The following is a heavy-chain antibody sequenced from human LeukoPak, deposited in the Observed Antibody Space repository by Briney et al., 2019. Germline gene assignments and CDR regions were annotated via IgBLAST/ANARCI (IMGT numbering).Heavy chain of an antibody. Sequence: ASVKVSCKASGYTFTGYYMHWVQQAPGQGLEWMGWINPDSGGTNYAQKFQGRVTMTRDTSISTAYMELSRLRSDDTAVYYCARDLDYDLLFDYWGQGILVTVSS. J-gene: IGHJ4*02. CDR1: GYTFTGYY. D-gene: IGHD4-17*01. CDR3: ARDLDYDLLFDY. CDR2: INPDSGGT. V-gene: IGHV1-2*02.